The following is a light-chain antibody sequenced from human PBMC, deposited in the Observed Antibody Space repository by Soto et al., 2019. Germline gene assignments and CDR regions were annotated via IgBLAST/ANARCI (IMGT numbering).Light chain of an antibody. CDR3: QQSRSTLWR. V-gene: IGKV3-20*01. Sequence: EVVLTQSPGTFSLSPGEKATLSCRASQSVSNSYLAWYQQKPGQAPRLLIYGAYSRATGIPERFSGSGSGTDFSLTISRLEPGDFAVYYCQQSRSTLWRFGQGTKVDIK. J-gene: IGKJ1*01. CDR1: QSVSNSY. CDR2: GAY.